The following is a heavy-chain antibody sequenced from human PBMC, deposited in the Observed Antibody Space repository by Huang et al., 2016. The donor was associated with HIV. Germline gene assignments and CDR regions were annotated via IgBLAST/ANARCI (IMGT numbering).Heavy chain of an antibody. CDR1: TFTFGAYW. Sequence: VESGGRLVQPGGSIRLSCVGSTFTFGAYWMSWVRQCPGKGLGWVAKIKQDESEKYYVGSVKGRFNISRDNAKKVLFLEMNNVRVEDTATYYCATKTAAMDIWGQGTTVTVS. CDR2: IKQDESEK. D-gene: IGHD1-7*01. CDR3: ATKTAAMDI. V-gene: IGHV3-7*01. J-gene: IGHJ6*02.